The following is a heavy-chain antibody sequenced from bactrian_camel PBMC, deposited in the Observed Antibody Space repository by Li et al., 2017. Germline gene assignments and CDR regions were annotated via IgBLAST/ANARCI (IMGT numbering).Heavy chain of an antibody. CDR3: AASGGQLGRWCYEFPVNWVSWLYN. Sequence: HVQLVESGGGSVQAGESLRLSCVVSGYRYSTYCMGWFRQVPGNEREPLASIDSDGRTSVADSVKGRFTISQDGAKNTLYPHMNNLKPEDTAMYHCAASGGQLGRWCYEFPVNWVSWLYNWGQGTQV. J-gene: IGHJ4*01. CDR1: GYRYSTYC. D-gene: IGHD3*01. CDR2: IDSDGRT. V-gene: IGHV3S53*01.